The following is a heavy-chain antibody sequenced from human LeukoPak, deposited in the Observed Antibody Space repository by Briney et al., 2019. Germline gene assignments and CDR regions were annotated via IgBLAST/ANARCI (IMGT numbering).Heavy chain of an antibody. CDR2: IYYSGST. J-gene: IGHJ4*02. Sequence: PWETLSLTCPVSGGSISGYYWSRIRQPPGKGLEWIGYIYYSGSTKYNPSLTSRVTISVDTSKNQFSLNLSSVTAADTAVYYCARADMATNPFDYWGQGTLVTVSS. CDR1: GGSISGYY. V-gene: IGHV4-59*01. CDR3: ARADMATNPFDY. D-gene: IGHD5-24*01.